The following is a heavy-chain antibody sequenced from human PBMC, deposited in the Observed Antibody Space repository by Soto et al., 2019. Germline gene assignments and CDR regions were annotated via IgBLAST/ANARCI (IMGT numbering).Heavy chain of an antibody. CDR3: AKDQRYCSSTSCYSSFGY. Sequence: GGSLRLSCAASGFTFSSYAMSWVRQAPGKGLEWVSAISGSGGSTYYADSVKGRFTISRDNSKNTLYLQMNSLRAEDTAVYYCAKDQRYCSSTSCYSSFGYWGQGTLVTVSS. J-gene: IGHJ4*02. CDR1: GFTFSSYA. CDR2: ISGSGGST. D-gene: IGHD2-2*01. V-gene: IGHV3-23*01.